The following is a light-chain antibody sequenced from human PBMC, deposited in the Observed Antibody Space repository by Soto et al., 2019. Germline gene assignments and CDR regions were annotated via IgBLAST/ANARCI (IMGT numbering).Light chain of an antibody. J-gene: IGLJ1*01. CDR3: SADTSSSTLV. CDR2: DVS. CDR1: SSDVGGYNY. V-gene: IGLV2-14*01. Sequence: QSALTQPASVSGSPGQSITISCTGTSSDVGGYNYVSWYQQHPGKAPKLMIYDVSNRPSGVSNRCSGSKSGNTASLTISGLQAEDEADYYCSADTSSSTLVFGSGTKVTVL.